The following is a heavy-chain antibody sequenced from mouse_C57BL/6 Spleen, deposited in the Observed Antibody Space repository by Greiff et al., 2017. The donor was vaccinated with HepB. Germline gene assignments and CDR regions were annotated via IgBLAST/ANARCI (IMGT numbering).Heavy chain of an antibody. CDR1: GFTFSDYG. V-gene: IGHV5-17*01. CDR2: ISSGSSTI. D-gene: IGHD2-4*01. CDR3: ARQGYDYDEAWFAY. Sequence: DVHLVESGGGLVKPGGSLKLSCAASGFTFSDYGMHWVRQAPEKGLEWVAYISSGSSTIYYADTVKGRFTISRDNAKNTLFLQMTSLRSEDTAMYYCARQGYDYDEAWFAYWGQGTLVTVSA. J-gene: IGHJ3*01.